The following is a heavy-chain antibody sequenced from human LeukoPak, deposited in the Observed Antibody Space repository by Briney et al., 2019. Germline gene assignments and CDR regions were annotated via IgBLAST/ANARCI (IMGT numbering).Heavy chain of an antibody. V-gene: IGHV3-30*18. D-gene: IGHD3-22*01. CDR1: GFTFSSYG. CDR2: ISYDGSNK. J-gene: IGHJ4*02. Sequence: GGSLRLSCAASGFTFSSYGMHWVRQAPGKGLEWVAVISYDGSNKYYADSVKGRFTISRDNSKNTLYLQMNNLRAEDTAVYYCAKDSGSSGYPLGFDYWGQGTLVTVSS. CDR3: AKDSGSSGYPLGFDY.